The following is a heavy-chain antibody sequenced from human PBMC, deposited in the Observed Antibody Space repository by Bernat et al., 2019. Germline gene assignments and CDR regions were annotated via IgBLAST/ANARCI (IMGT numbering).Heavy chain of an antibody. CDR3: ARLYYYQMDV. J-gene: IGHJ6*02. V-gene: IGHV3-53*05. CDR1: GPTVSSND. CDR2: IHKGGRT. Sequence: EVQLVETGGGLIQPGGSLRLSCAASGPTVSSNDMTWVRQAPGKGLEWVSVIHKGGRTYYADSVKGRFTISRDNSKNTLYVEMNSLRAEDTAVYYCARLYYYQMDVWGQGTTVTVSS.